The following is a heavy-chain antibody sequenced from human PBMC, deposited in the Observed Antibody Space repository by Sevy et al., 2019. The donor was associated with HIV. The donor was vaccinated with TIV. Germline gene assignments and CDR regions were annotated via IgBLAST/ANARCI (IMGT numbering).Heavy chain of an antibody. D-gene: IGHD6-19*01. Sequence: GGSPRLSCAASGFTFSSYEMAWVRQAPGKGLEWVSYISDSGDTIHYADSVKGRCTISRDNAKNSLFLQVNSLRVEDTAVYYCARGRFSSGWPYYFDYWGQGTLVTVSS. V-gene: IGHV3-48*03. J-gene: IGHJ4*02. CDR1: GFTFSSYE. CDR3: ARGRFSSGWPYYFDY. CDR2: ISDSGDTI.